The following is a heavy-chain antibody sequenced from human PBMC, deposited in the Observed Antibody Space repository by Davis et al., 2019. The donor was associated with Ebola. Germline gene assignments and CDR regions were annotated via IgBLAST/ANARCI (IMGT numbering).Heavy chain of an antibody. Sequence: AASVKVSCKASGYTFTSYGISWVRQAPGQGLEWMGWISAYNGNTNYAQKLQGRVTMTTDTSTSTAYMELRSLRSDDTAVYYCASLGYCGGGSCYKNTFDIWGQGTMVTVSS. D-gene: IGHD2-15*01. J-gene: IGHJ3*02. V-gene: IGHV1-18*01. CDR2: ISAYNGNT. CDR1: GYTFTSYG. CDR3: ASLGYCGGGSCYKNTFDI.